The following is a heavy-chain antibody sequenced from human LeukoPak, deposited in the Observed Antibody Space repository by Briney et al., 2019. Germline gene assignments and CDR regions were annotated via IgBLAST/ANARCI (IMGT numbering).Heavy chain of an antibody. Sequence: GASVKVSCKASGYTFTSYAMHWVRQAPGKRLEWMGWINAGNGNTKYSQEFQGRVTITRDTSASTAYMELSSLRSEDTAVYYCARESGSSPSYYFDYWGQGTLVTVSS. CDR2: INAGNGNT. V-gene: IGHV1-3*03. CDR1: GYTFTSYA. J-gene: IGHJ4*02. CDR3: ARESGSSPSYYFDY. D-gene: IGHD6-13*01.